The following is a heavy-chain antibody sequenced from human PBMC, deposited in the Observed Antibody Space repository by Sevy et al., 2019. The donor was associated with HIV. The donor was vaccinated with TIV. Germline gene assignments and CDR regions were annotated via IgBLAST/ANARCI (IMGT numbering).Heavy chain of an antibody. CDR3: AGGRYDSSGSFDAFDI. J-gene: IGHJ3*02. Sequence: GGSLRLSCAASGFTFRSYAMNWVRQAPGKGLEWVSTIYGSGGTTYYADSVKGRFTISRDNSENTLYLQMYSLRAEDTAVYFCAGGRYDSSGSFDAFDIWGQGTMVTVSS. V-gene: IGHV3-23*01. CDR1: GFTFRSYA. D-gene: IGHD3-22*01. CDR2: IYGSGGTT.